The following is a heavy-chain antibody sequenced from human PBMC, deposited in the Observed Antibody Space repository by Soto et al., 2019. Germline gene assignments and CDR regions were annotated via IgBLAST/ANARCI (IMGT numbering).Heavy chain of an antibody. V-gene: IGHV3-30*03. CDR2: ISYDGSNK. Sequence: GGSLRLSCAASGFIFSNYGIHWVRQAPGKGLEWVALISYDGSNKYYADSVKGRFTISRDNSKNTLYLQMNSLRAEDTAVYYCARAHVIAEAGTLLRAGNCFDTWGQGTLVTVSS. CDR1: GFIFSNYG. CDR3: ARAHVIAEAGTLLRAGNCFDT. J-gene: IGHJ5*02. D-gene: IGHD6-13*01.